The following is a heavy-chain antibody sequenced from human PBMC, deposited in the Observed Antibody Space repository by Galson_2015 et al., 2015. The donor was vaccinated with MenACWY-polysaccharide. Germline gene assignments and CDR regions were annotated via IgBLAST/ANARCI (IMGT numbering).Heavy chain of an antibody. V-gene: IGHV3-23*01. CDR3: ARAGIRDVVPTARCSPAPDY. CDR2: ISGNGDNT. J-gene: IGHJ4*02. Sequence: SLRLSCAASGFTFNNFAMSWVRQAPGKGLEWISAISGNGDNTYYADSVRGRFTISRDTSRNTLYLQMRSLRADDTALYYCARAGIRDVVPTARCSPAPDYWGQGTLVTVSS. CDR1: GFTFNNFA. D-gene: IGHD1-1*01.